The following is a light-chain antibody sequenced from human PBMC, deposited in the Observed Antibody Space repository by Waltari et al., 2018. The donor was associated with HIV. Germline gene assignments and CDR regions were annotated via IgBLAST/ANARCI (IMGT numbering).Light chain of an antibody. J-gene: IGLJ3*02. CDR3: QSTDTRGTLWV. Sequence: SFEVTQPPSVSVSPGQTARITCSGDALEKQFTYWYQQRPGQAPVLILKKDTERPSGIPERFSGSVSGTTVTLIISGVQAEDEADYYCQSTDTRGTLWVFGGGTKLTVL. V-gene: IGLV3-25*03. CDR2: KDT. CDR1: ALEKQF.